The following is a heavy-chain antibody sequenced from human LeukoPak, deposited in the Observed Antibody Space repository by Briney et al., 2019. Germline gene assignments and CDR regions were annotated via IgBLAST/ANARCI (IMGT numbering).Heavy chain of an antibody. CDR3: VRNLAVAGTCFDS. D-gene: IGHD6-19*01. J-gene: IGHJ4*02. CDR1: GFTFNKYA. Sequence: GGSLRLSCAASGFTFNKYAMSWVRQVPGTGLEWVANIKQDGSDRNYVTSVRGRFTISRDNAESSLYLQMNSLRAEDTAVYYCVRNLAVAGTCFDSWGQGTLVTVSS. CDR2: IKQDGSDR. V-gene: IGHV3-7*03.